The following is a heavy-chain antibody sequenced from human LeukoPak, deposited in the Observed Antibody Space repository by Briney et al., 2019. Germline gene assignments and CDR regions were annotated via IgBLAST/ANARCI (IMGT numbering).Heavy chain of an antibody. CDR3: AKLGDYFGSGRFSFFGY. D-gene: IGHD3-10*01. J-gene: IGHJ4*01. Sequence: PGGSLRLSCTASGFTFSSYAMTWVRQAPGKGLEWVSSISGSAEITDYADSVKGRFAVSRDNSKSTLYLQLNSLRAEDTAKYYCAKLGDYFGSGRFSFFGYWGHGTLVTVPS. V-gene: IGHV3-23*01. CDR2: ISGSAEIT. CDR1: GFTFSSYA.